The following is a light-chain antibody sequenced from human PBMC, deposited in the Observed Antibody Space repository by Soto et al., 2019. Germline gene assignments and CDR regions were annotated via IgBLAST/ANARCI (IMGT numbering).Light chain of an antibody. CDR2: GAS. CDR1: QSIGGNF. J-gene: IGKJ1*01. CDR3: QQYGGSPRT. V-gene: IGKV3-20*01. Sequence: EIVLTQSPGTLSLSPGEGATLSCRASQSIGGNFLAWYQQRRGQAPRLLIHGASNRATGIPDRFSGSGSGTVFTLTITRLEPEDFAVYYCQQYGGSPRTFGQGTKVEVK.